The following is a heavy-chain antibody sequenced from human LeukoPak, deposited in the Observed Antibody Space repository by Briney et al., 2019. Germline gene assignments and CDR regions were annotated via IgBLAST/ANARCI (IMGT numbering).Heavy chain of an antibody. V-gene: IGHV3-66*01. CDR1: GFTVSSNY. CDR2: IYSVGAT. CDR3: ARDVSHFDY. J-gene: IGHJ4*02. D-gene: IGHD5/OR15-5a*01. Sequence: GGSLRLSCSASGFTVSSNYMSWVRQAPGKGLEWVSVIYSVGATYYADSVKGRFTISRDNSKNTLYLQMNSLRAEDTAIYYCARDVSHFDYWGQGTLVTVSS.